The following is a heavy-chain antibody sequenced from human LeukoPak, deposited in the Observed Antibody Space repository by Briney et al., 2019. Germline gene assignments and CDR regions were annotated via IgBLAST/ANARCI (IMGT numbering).Heavy chain of an antibody. Sequence: SETLSLTRTVSGGSISSYYWSWIRQPAGKGLEWIGRIYTSGSTNYNPSLKSRVTMSVDTSKNQFSLKLSSVTAADTAVYYCARVLAVAGYYYYYGMDVWGQGTTVTVSS. V-gene: IGHV4-4*07. J-gene: IGHJ6*02. CDR2: IYTSGST. CDR3: ARVLAVAGYYYYYGMDV. CDR1: GGSISSYY. D-gene: IGHD6-19*01.